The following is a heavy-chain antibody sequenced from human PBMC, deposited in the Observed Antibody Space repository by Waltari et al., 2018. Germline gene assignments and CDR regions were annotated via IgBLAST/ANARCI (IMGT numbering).Heavy chain of an antibody. J-gene: IGHJ4*02. Sequence: QVHLVQSGSEVKKPGASVKVSCKASGYTFTTNSLHWVRQAPGQGLEWMGLINPRGGGTNYAQNVQGRVTMTSDTSTTTVYMELSGLRSDDTAVYFCARYCSGRGCHTYYFDYWGQGTLITVSS. D-gene: IGHD2-15*01. CDR1: GYTFTTNS. CDR2: INPRGGGT. CDR3: ARYCSGRGCHTYYFDY. V-gene: IGHV1-46*03.